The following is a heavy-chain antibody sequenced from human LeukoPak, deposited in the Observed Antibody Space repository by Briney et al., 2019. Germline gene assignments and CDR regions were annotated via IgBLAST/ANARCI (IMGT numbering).Heavy chain of an antibody. CDR1: GGTFSSYA. V-gene: IGHV1-69*04. D-gene: IGHD6-19*01. CDR3: ASLSSGWYIGMENWFDP. CDR2: IIPILGIA. Sequence: GASVKVSCKASGGTFSSYAISWVRQAPGQGLEWMGRIIPILGIANYAQKFQGRVTITADKSTSTAYMELSSRRSEDTAVYYCASLSSGWYIGMENWFDPWGQGTLVTVSS. J-gene: IGHJ5*02.